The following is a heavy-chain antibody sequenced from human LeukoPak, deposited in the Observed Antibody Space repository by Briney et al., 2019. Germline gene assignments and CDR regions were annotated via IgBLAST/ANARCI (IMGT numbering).Heavy chain of an antibody. CDR1: GYTLTELS. Sequence: GASVKVSCKVSGYTLTELSMHWVRQAPGKGLEWMGGFDSEDGETIYAQKFQGRVTMTEDTSTDTAYMELSSLRSEDTAVYYCATWGGFEQQLVREWFDPWGQGTLVTVSS. CDR2: FDSEDGET. CDR3: ATWGGFEQQLVREWFDP. V-gene: IGHV1-24*01. D-gene: IGHD6-13*01. J-gene: IGHJ5*02.